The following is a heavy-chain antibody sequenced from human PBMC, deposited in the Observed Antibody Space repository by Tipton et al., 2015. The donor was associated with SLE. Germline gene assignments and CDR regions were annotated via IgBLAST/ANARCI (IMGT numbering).Heavy chain of an antibody. D-gene: IGHD2-21*01. CDR2: IRSEAYGGTT. Sequence: SLRLSCATSGFTFRDYIMSWVRQSPGKGLEWVGFIRSEAYGGTTEYGASVKGRFTISRDDSNSVAYLQMSSLKTEDTAVYYCARRAYCGYNCYSSFDYWGQGTLVTVSS. CDR3: ARRAYCGYNCYSSFDY. CDR1: GFTFRDYI. J-gene: IGHJ4*02. V-gene: IGHV3-49*04.